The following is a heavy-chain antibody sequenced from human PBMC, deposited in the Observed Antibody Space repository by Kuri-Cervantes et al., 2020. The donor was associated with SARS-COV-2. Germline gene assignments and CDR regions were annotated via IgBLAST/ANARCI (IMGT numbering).Heavy chain of an antibody. D-gene: IGHD6-19*01. Sequence: GGSLRLSCVASGFTFSRYEINWVRQAPGKGLEWVSYIGLSDISIKYTDSVKGRFSISRDNAKNPVYLQMNSLRVEDTALYYCARDRGANGWFDYWGPGTLVTVSS. CDR1: GFTFSRYE. V-gene: IGHV3-48*03. CDR3: ARDRGANGWFDY. J-gene: IGHJ4*02. CDR2: IGLSDISI.